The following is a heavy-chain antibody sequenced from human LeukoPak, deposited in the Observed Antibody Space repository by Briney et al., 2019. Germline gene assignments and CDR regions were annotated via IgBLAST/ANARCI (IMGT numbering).Heavy chain of an antibody. CDR3: ARGYYDSSGYFYYGMDV. CDR2: ISSSSSYI. V-gene: IGHV3-21*01. Sequence: GGSLRLSCAASGFTFSSYSMNWVRQAPGKGLEWVSSISSSSSYIYYADSVKGRFTISRDNAKNSLYLQMNSLRDEDTAVYYCARGYYDSSGYFYYGMDVWGQGTTVTVSS. J-gene: IGHJ6*02. D-gene: IGHD3-22*01. CDR1: GFTFSSYS.